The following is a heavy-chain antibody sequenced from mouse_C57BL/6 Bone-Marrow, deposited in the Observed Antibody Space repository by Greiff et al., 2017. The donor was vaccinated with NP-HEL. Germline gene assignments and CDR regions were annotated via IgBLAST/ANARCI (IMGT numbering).Heavy chain of an antibody. CDR3: AGISTMIKWFAY. CDR1: GYTFTSYW. Sequence: QVQLQQPGAELVRPGTSVKLSCKASGYTFTSYWMHWVKQRPGQGLEWIGVIDPSDSYTNYNQKFKGKATLTVDTSSSTAYMQLSSLTSEDSTVNYCAGISTMIKWFAYWGQGTLVTVSA. V-gene: IGHV1-59*01. D-gene: IGHD2-4*01. CDR2: IDPSDSYT. J-gene: IGHJ3*01.